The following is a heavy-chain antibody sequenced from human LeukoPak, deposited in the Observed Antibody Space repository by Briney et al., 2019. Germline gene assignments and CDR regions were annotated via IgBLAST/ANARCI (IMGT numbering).Heavy chain of an antibody. CDR2: IIPIFGTA. CDR1: GGTFSSYA. Sequence: GASVKVSCKASGGTFSSYAISWVRQAPGQGLEWMGGIIPIFGTANYAQKLQGRVTMTTDTSTSTAYMELRSLRSDDTAVYYCARTFIVGAPDYWGQGTLVTVSS. J-gene: IGHJ4*02. CDR3: ARTFIVGAPDY. V-gene: IGHV1-69*05. D-gene: IGHD1-26*01.